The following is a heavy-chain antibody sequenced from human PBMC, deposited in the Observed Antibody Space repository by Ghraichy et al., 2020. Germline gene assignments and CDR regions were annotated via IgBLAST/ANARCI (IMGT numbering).Heavy chain of an antibody. CDR1: GFTFSSFW. J-gene: IGHJ4*02. D-gene: IGHD3-22*01. CDR2: VNGDGSST. Sequence: GGSLRLSCAASGFTFSSFWMHWVRQAPGKGLVWVSRVNGDGSSTYYADSVKGRFTISRDNAKNTLYLEMNSLRAEDTAVYYCATYDGTGSYRSLAYWGQGTLVTVSS. V-gene: IGHV3-74*01. CDR3: ATYDGTGSYRSLAY.